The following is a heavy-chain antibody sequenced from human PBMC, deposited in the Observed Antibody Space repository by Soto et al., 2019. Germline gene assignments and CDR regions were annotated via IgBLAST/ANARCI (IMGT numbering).Heavy chain of an antibody. D-gene: IGHD3-3*01. V-gene: IGHV3-30*18. CDR1: GFTFSSYG. CDR2: ISYDGSNK. CDR3: AKDHLLTIFGVVIGYYYGMDV. Sequence: GGSLRLSCAASGFTFSSYGMHWVRQAPGKGLEWVAVISYDGSNKYYADSVKGRFTISRDNSKNTLYLQMNSLRAEDTAVYYCAKDHLLTIFGVVIGYYYGMDVWGQGTTVTVSS. J-gene: IGHJ6*02.